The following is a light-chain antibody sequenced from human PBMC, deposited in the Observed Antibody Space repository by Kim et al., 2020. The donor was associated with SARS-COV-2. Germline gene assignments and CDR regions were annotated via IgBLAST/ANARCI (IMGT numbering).Light chain of an antibody. V-gene: IGLV2-11*01. Sequence: QSALTQPASVSGSPGQSITISCTGSSNDVGGYDYVSWYQQLPGKAPKLILYDVFKRPSGVPDRFSGSKSGTTASLTISGLQAEDEADYYCCSYAGTYSYVFGTGTKVTAL. J-gene: IGLJ1*01. CDR3: CSYAGTYSYV. CDR2: DVF. CDR1: SNDVGGYDY.